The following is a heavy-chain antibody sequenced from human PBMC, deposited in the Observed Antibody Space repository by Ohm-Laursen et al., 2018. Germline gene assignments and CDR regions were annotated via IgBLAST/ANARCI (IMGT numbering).Heavy chain of an antibody. CDR1: GGSFSGYY. D-gene: IGHD3-3*01. J-gene: IGHJ6*02. Sequence: GTLSLTCAVYGGSFSGYYWSWIRQPPGKGLEWIGEINHSGSTNYNPSLKSRVTISVDTSKNQFSLKLSSVTAADTAVYYCARGWIFGVVITRMDVWGQGTTVTVSS. CDR3: ARGWIFGVVITRMDV. CDR2: INHSGST. V-gene: IGHV4-34*01.